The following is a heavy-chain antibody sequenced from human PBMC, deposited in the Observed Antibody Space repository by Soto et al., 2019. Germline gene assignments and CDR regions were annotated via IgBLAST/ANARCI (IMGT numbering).Heavy chain of an antibody. Sequence: QVQLVQSGAEVKKPGASVKVSCKVSGYTLTELSMHWVRQAPGKGLEWMGGFDPEDGETIYAQKFQGRVTMTEDTSTDTVYKELSSLRSEDTAVYYCATGTTGVTPLISPPDAFDIWGQGTMVTVSS. CDR1: GYTLTELS. CDR2: FDPEDGET. CDR3: ATGTTGVTPLISPPDAFDI. V-gene: IGHV1-24*01. J-gene: IGHJ3*02. D-gene: IGHD4-17*01.